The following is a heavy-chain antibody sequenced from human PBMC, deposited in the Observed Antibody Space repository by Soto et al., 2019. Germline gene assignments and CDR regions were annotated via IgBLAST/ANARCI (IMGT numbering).Heavy chain of an antibody. J-gene: IGHJ5*02. CDR2: IKQDGSEK. CDR1: GFTFRSYW. Sequence: PGGSLRLSCAASGFTFRSYWMSWVRQAPGKGLEWVASIKQDGSEKYYVDSVRGRFTISRDNAENSLYLQMNSLRAEDTAVYYCVRLGDSSGWYDHWGQGTLVTVSS. V-gene: IGHV3-7*01. D-gene: IGHD6-19*01. CDR3: VRLGDSSGWYDH.